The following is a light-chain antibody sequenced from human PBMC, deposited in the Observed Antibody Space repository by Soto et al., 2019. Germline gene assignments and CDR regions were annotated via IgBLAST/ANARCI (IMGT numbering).Light chain of an antibody. J-gene: IGKJ2*01. V-gene: IGKV3-20*01. CDR1: QSVSRSY. CDR2: GAS. Sequence: EIVLTQSPGTLSLSPGDRATLSCRASQSVSRSYLAWYHHKPGQAPRLLIYGASSRATGIPDRFSGSGSGTDVTLTISRLEPEDFAVYYCQQYGSSPPYTFGQGTKLEIK. CDR3: QQYGSSPPYT.